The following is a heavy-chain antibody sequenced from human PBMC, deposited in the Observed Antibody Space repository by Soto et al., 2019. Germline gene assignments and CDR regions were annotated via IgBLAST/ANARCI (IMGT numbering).Heavy chain of an antibody. CDR2: ISGSGGST. V-gene: IGHV3-23*01. D-gene: IGHD6-19*01. J-gene: IGHJ3*02. Sequence: GGSLRLSCAASGFTFSSYAMSWVRQAPGKGLEWVSAISGSGGSTYYADSVKGRFTISRDNSKNTLYLQMNSLRAEDTAVYYCATRPGIAVASDAFDIWGQGTMVTVSS. CDR3: ATRPGIAVASDAFDI. CDR1: GFTFSSYA.